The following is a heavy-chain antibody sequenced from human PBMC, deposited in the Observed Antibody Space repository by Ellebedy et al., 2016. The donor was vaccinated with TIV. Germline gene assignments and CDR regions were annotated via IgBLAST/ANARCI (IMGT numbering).Heavy chain of an antibody. J-gene: IGHJ4*02. D-gene: IGHD4-17*01. Sequence: AASVKVSCKASGYTFTSYYIHWMRQAPGQGLEWMGIMNANDGDTTYAQKFQGRVTMTRDTSTPTVYMELTSLRFEDTAVYYCARAAAMTKVSSPSAYWGQGTQVTVSS. CDR3: ARAAAMTKVSSPSAY. CDR1: GYTFTSYY. CDR2: MNANDGDT. V-gene: IGHV1-46*01.